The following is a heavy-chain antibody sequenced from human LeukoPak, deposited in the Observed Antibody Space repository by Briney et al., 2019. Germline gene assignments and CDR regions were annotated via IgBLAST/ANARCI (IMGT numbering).Heavy chain of an antibody. CDR1: GFIFDEYG. J-gene: IGHJ6*03. CDR3: ARGIAARFVFYYYMDV. V-gene: IGHV3-20*04. D-gene: IGHD6-6*01. CDR2: ISWNGGAS. Sequence: GGSLRLSCAASGFIFDEYGMSWVRQAPGKGLEWVSGISWNGGASGYAASVKGRFTISRDNAKNSLYLQMNSLRAEDTALYYCARGIAARFVFYYYMDVWGKGTTVTVSS.